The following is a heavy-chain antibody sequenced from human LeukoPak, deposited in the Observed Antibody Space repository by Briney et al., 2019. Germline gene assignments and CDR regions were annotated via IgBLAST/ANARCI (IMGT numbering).Heavy chain of an antibody. CDR3: ASSFYSSWYYVY. V-gene: IGHV4-39*01. CDR2: IYYSGST. CDR1: GGSISSSSYY. D-gene: IGHD6-13*01. Sequence: SETLSLTCTVSGGSISSSSYYWGWIRQPPGKGLEWIGSIYYSGSTYYNPSLKSRVTISVDTSKNQFSLKLSSVTAADTAVYYCASSFYSSWYYVYWGQGTLVTVSS. J-gene: IGHJ4*02.